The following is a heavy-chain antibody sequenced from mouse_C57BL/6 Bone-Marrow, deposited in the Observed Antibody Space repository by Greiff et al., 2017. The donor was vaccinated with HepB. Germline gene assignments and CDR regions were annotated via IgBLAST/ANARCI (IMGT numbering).Heavy chain of an antibody. CDR3: ARRHYYGSRGYAMDY. D-gene: IGHD1-1*01. V-gene: IGHV3-6*01. J-gene: IGHJ4*01. CDR2: ISYDGSN. Sequence: VQLQQSGPGLVKPSQSLSLTCSVPGYSITSGYYWNWIRQFPGNKLEWMGYISYDGSNNYNPSLKNRISITRDTSKNQFFLKLNSVTTEYTATYYCARRHYYGSRGYAMDYWGQGTSVTVSS. CDR1: GYSITSGYY.